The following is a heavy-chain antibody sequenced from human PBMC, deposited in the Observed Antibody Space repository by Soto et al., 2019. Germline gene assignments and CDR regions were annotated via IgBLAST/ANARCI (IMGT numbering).Heavy chain of an antibody. CDR3: ARGGIVVVTAIPGDAFDI. J-gene: IGHJ3*02. V-gene: IGHV3-48*01. D-gene: IGHD2-21*02. CDR1: GFTFSSYS. CDR2: ISSSSSTI. Sequence: GALRLSRAASGFTFSSYSMNWVRPAPGKGVEWVSYISSSSSTIYYADSVKGRFTISRDNAKNSLYLQMNSLRAEDTAVYYCARGGIVVVTAIPGDAFDIWGQGTMVTVSS.